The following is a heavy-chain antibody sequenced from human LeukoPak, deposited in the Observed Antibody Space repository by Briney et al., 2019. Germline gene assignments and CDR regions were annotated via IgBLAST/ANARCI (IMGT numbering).Heavy chain of an antibody. CDR2: ISSSGSTI. D-gene: IGHD6-13*01. CDR3: ARAGGRQLVLDDAFDI. Sequence: GGSLRLSCAASGFTFSSYEMNWVRQAPGKGLEWVSYISSSGSTIYYADSVKGRFTISRDNAKNSLYLQMNSLRAEDTAVYYCARAGGRQLVLDDAFDIWGQGTMVTVSS. CDR1: GFTFSSYE. J-gene: IGHJ3*02. V-gene: IGHV3-48*03.